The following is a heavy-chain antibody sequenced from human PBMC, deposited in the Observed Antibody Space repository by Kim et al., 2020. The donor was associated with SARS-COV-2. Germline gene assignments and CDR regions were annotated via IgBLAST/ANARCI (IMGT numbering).Heavy chain of an antibody. CDR1: GASITTNY. D-gene: IGHD3-16*01. V-gene: IGHV4-59*01. J-gene: IGHJ4*02. CDR3: ARIPTGQIFGYFDF. Sequence: SETLSLTCSVSGASITTNYWSWFRQPPGKELEWIAYIYNGGDTKHNPSLRSRVTLSRDTSKNQFSLDLSSVTAADTAVYYCARIPTGQIFGYFDFWGQG. CDR2: IYNGGDT.